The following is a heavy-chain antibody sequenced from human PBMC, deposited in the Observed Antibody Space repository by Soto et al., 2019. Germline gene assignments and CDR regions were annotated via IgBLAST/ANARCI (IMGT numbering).Heavy chain of an antibody. V-gene: IGHV5-51*01. CDR2: IYPRDSGT. Sequence: GESLKISCEGSGYNFTNYGVGWVRQMPGKGLEWMGIIYPRDSGTRYSPSFRGQVTISADKSLSTAYLQWNSLEASDTAIYYCARRRDYNWFDPWGQGTLVTVSS. CDR3: ARRRDYNWFDP. CDR1: GYNFTNYG. J-gene: IGHJ5*02.